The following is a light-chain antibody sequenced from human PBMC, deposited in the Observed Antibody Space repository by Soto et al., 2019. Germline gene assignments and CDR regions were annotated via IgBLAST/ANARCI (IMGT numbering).Light chain of an antibody. CDR2: GAS. J-gene: IGKJ1*01. CDR3: LQDINYPWT. V-gene: IGKV1-6*01. CDR1: QGISTY. Sequence: IQMTQSPSTLSASVGDRVTITCRASQGISTYLNWYQQKRGKPPKVLVYGASNLQSGVPPRFSGSGSGTDFPLAITSLQPEDSATYYCLQDINYPWTFGQGTKVDIK.